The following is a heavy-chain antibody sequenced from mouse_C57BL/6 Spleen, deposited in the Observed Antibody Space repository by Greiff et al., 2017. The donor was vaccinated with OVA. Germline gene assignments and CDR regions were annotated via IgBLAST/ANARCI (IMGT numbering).Heavy chain of an antibody. CDR1: GYTFTNYW. V-gene: IGHV1-63*01. CDR3: ARSGNYDYFDY. J-gene: IGHJ2*01. CDR2: IYPGGGYT. Sequence: QVQLKQSGAELVRPGTSVKMSCKASGYTFTNYWIGWAKQRPGHGLEWIGDIYPGGGYTNYNEKFKGKATLTADKSSSTAYMQFSSLTSEDSAIYYCARSGNYDYFDYWGQGTTLTVSS. D-gene: IGHD2-1*01.